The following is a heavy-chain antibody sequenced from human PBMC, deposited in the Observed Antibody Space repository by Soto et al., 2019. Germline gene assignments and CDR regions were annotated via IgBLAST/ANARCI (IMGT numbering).Heavy chain of an antibody. CDR3: ARAHNMLTTTYVGFFDH. J-gene: IGHJ4*02. CDR2: ISSSGNTI. CDR1: GFTFSDYY. D-gene: IGHD3-9*01. Sequence: GSLLRSCPTSGFTFSDYYMNWIRKAAGKGLEWISYISSSGNTIYYADSVQGRFTISRDSAKNSLYLQMKNLRADDTAVYYCARAHNMLTTTYVGFFDHWGQGTLVTVYS. V-gene: IGHV3-11*01.